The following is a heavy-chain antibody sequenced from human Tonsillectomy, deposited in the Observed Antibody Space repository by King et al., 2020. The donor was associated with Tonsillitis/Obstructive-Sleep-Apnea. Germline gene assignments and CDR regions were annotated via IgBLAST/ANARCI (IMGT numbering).Heavy chain of an antibody. D-gene: IGHD3-3*01. J-gene: IGHJ6*03. CDR2: ISWDGGSI. CDR3: AKSPYYDVWSGSYTARDYLDV. Sequence: VQLVESGRGLVQPGRSLRLSCAVSGFTFDDYAMYWVRQAPEKGLEWVSGISWDGGSIGYADSVKGRFTISRDNAKNSLYLQMNSLRGEDTALYYCAKSPYYDVWSGSYTARDYLDVWGKGTTVTVSS. CDR1: GFTFDDYA. V-gene: IGHV3-9*01.